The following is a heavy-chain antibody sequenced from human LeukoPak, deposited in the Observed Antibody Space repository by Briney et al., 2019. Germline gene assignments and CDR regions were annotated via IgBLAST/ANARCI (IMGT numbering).Heavy chain of an antibody. V-gene: IGHV3-74*01. CDR2: INSDESIT. CDR3: ARYSLGYSDY. D-gene: IGHD4-11*01. CDR1: GFTFSSNW. J-gene: IGHJ4*02. Sequence: PGGSLRLSCAASGFTFSSNWMHWVCQAPGKGLVWVSTINSDESITRYADSVKGRFTISRDNAKNTVYLQMNSLRAEDTAVYYCARYSLGYSDYWGQGTLVTVSS.